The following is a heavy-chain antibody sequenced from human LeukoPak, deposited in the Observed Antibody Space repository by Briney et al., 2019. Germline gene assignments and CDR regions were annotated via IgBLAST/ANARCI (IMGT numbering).Heavy chain of an antibody. CDR1: GGSIRNYY. CDR3: ARGYSYGSFDY. D-gene: IGHD5-18*01. J-gene: IGHJ4*02. CDR2: IYYSGTT. Sequence: SETLSLTCTVSGGSIRNYYWSWIRQPPGKGLEWIGHIYYSGTTNYNLSLKSRVTMSVDTSKNQFSLKLSSVTAADTAVYYCARGYSYGSFDYWGQGTLVTVSS. V-gene: IGHV4-59*01.